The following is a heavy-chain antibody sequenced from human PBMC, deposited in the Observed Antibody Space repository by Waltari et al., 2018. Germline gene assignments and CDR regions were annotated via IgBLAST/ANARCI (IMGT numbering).Heavy chain of an antibody. V-gene: IGHV1-2*02. D-gene: IGHD6-13*01. CDR2: INPNSGGT. Sequence: QVQLVQSGAEVKKPGSSVKVSCKASGGTFSSYAISWVRQAPGQGLEWMGWINPNSGGTNYAQKFQGRVTMTRDTSISTAYMELSRLRSDDTAVYYCARLAAAVDYWGQGTLVTVSS. CDR3: ARLAAAVDY. CDR1: GGTFSSYA. J-gene: IGHJ4*02.